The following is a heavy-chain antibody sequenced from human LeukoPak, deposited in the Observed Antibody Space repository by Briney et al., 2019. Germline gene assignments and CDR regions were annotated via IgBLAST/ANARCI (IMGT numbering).Heavy chain of an antibody. CDR2: ISSSSGSI. CDR3: ATRVGYYYYGMDV. CDR1: GFTFSTYS. V-gene: IGHV3-48*01. J-gene: IGHJ6*02. Sequence: GGSLRLSCAASGFTFSTYSINWVRQAPGKGLEWVSYISSSSGSIYYADSVKGRFTISRDNAKNSLFLQMNGLRAEDTAVYYCATRVGYYYYGMDVWGQGTTVTVSS.